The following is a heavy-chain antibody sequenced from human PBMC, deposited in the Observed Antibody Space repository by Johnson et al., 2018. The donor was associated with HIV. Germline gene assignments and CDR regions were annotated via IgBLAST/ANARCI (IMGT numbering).Heavy chain of an antibody. CDR1: GFMFSTYA. CDR3: AFVPVMVRGVIRVS. V-gene: IGHV3-23*04. J-gene: IGHJ3*01. Sequence: VRLVESGGGVVQPGRSLRLSCVASGFMFSTYAMHWVRQAPGKGLEWVSAISGSGGSTYYADSVKGRFTISRDNSKNTLYLQMNNLRAEDTAVYYCAFVPVMVRGVIRVSWGQGTMVTVSS. CDR2: ISGSGGST. D-gene: IGHD3-10*01.